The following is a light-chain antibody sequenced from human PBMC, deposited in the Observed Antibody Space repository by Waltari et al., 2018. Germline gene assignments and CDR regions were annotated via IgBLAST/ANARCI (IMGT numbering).Light chain of an antibody. V-gene: IGKV3-11*01. J-gene: IGKJ4*01. CDR3: QQSRNWPLT. CDR1: QSVSSY. CDR2: DAS. Sequence: ELVLTQSPATLSLSPGERATLSCRASQSVSSYLAWYQQKPGQAPRLLIYDASNRATGIPVRFSGSGSGTDFTLTISSLEPEDSAVYYCQQSRNWPLTFGGGTKVEIK.